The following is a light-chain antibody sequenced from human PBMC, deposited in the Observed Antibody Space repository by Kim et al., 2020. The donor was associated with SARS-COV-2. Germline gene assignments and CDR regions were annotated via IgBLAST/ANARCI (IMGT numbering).Light chain of an antibody. Sequence: PGQWFTFACSGSTSNIGKFVEWYQHLPRTAPHLLTYKNNQRPSGVSDRFSTSKSGTSASLTISGLRSDDEADYYCAAWDDKLSGVVFGGGTQLTVL. CDR3: AAWDDKLSGVV. J-gene: IGLJ2*01. CDR1: TSNIGKF. V-gene: IGLV1-47*01. CDR2: KNN.